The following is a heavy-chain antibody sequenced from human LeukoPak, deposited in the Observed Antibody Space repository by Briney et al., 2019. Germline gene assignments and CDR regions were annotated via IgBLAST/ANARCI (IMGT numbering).Heavy chain of an antibody. CDR3: ARVKSYGSGSYHGYYYYMDV. J-gene: IGHJ6*03. Sequence: SETLSLTCNVSGGSISSYYWSWIRQPPGKGLEWIGYIYYSGSTNYNPSLKSRVTMSVDTSKNQFSLKLSSVTAADTAVYYCARVKSYGSGSYHGYYYYMDVWGKGTTVTISS. CDR1: GGSISSYY. V-gene: IGHV4-59*12. CDR2: IYYSGST. D-gene: IGHD3-10*01.